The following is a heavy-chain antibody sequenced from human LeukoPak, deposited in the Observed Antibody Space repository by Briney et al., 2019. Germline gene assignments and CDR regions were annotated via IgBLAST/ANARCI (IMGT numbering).Heavy chain of an antibody. V-gene: IGHV1-2*02. J-gene: IGHJ4*02. CDR1: GYTFTRYY. CDR2: INPNSGGT. D-gene: IGHD3-3*01. Sequence: ASVTVSCKASGYTFTRYYMHWVRQAPGQGLEWMGWINPNSGGTNYALKFQGRVTMTRDTSISTAYMELSRLRSDDTAVYYCARDPDDFWSGYYFDYWGQGTLVTVSS. CDR3: ARDPDDFWSGYYFDY.